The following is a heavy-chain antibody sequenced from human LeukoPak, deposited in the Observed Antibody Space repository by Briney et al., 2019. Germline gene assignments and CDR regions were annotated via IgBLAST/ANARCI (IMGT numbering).Heavy chain of an antibody. CDR1: GYTFTSYD. Sequence: GASVKVSCKASGYTFTSYDINWVRQATGQGLEWMGWMNPHSGDTGYAQKFQGRVTMTRNTSISTAYMELSSLRYEDTAVYYCARELLSASGGTYYYYMDVWGKGTTVTVSS. CDR2: MNPHSGDT. CDR3: ARELLSASGGTYYYYMDV. J-gene: IGHJ6*03. V-gene: IGHV1-8*01. D-gene: IGHD2-15*01.